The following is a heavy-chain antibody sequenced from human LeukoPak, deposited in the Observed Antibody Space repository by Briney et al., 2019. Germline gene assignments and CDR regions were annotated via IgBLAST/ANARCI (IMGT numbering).Heavy chain of an antibody. CDR3: ARDLTDGTTVTTFFSSWFDP. CDR1: GYTFTSYY. CDR2: INPSGGST. D-gene: IGHD4-17*01. Sequence: ASVKVSCKASGYTFTSYYMHWVRQAPGQGLEWMGIINPSGGSTSYAQKFQGRVTMTRDMSTSTVYMELSSLRSEDTAVYYCARDLTDGTTVTTFFSSWFDPWGQGTLVTVSS. J-gene: IGHJ5*02. V-gene: IGHV1-46*01.